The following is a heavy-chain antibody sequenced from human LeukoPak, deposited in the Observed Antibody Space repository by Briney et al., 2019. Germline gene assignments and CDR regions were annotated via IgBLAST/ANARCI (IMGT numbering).Heavy chain of an antibody. D-gene: IGHD4-17*01. Sequence: VSGPTLVNPTQTLTLTCTLSGFSVSTSGVVVGWVRQPPGKAPEWLAFIHWNDDKRYSPSLTSRLTITRDTSKNQVVLTMTNMDPVDTATYYCAHRTSVTSVDYWGQGTLVTVSS. V-gene: IGHV2-5*01. CDR2: IHWNDDK. J-gene: IGHJ4*02. CDR1: GFSVSTSGVV. CDR3: AHRTSVTSVDY.